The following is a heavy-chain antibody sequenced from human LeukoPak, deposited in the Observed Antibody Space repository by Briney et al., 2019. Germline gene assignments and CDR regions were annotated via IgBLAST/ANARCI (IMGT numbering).Heavy chain of an antibody. Sequence: SETLSLTCTVSDGSISSSSYYWGWIRQPPGKGLEWIGSIYYSGSTYYNPSLKSRVTISVDTSKNQFSLKLSSVTAADTAVYYCATQVGDSSSSSHYYYYMDVWGKGTTVTVSS. D-gene: IGHD6-6*01. CDR3: ATQVGDSSSSSHYYYYMDV. CDR1: DGSISSSSYY. J-gene: IGHJ6*03. V-gene: IGHV4-39*01. CDR2: IYYSGST.